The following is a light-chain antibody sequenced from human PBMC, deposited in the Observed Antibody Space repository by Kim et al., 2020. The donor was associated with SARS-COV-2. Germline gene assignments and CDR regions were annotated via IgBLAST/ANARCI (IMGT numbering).Light chain of an antibody. CDR2: DVS. CDR1: HLTATN. CDR3: QQYNISPWT. Sequence: LSPRESATLSCKASHLTATNVAWYTNRPGQDPRLLIRDVSIRASGVPDRFTGSGSGTDFTLTISRLEPEASAVYYCQQYNISPWTFGPGTKVDIK. V-gene: IGKV3D-20*02. J-gene: IGKJ1*01.